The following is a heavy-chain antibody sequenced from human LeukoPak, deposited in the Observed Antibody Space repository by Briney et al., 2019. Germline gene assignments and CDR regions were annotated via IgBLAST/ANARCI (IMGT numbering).Heavy chain of an antibody. V-gene: IGHV1-46*01. J-gene: IGHJ6*03. D-gene: IGHD4-11*01. CDR3: ARAFSNHENTAYYYYYYMDV. CDR2: INPSGGST. Sequence: GASVKVSCKASGYTFTSYYMHWVRQAPGQGLEWMGMINPSGGSTSYAQKFQGRVTMTRDTSTSTVYMELSSLRSEDTAVYYCARAFSNHENTAYYYYYYMDVWGKGTTVTVSS. CDR1: GYTFTSYY.